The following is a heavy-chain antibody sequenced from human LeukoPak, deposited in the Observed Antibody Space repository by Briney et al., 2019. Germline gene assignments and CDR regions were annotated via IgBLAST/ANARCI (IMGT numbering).Heavy chain of an antibody. CDR1: GFTFSSYA. CDR2: ISGSGGST. D-gene: IGHD6-19*01. V-gene: IGHV3-23*01. J-gene: IGHJ4*02. CDR3: AKAVSSGWYSYFDY. Sequence: GGSLRLSCAASGFTFSSYAMSWVRQAPGKGLEWVSAISGSGGSTYYADSVKGRFAISRDNSKNTLYLQMNSLRAEDTAVYYCAKAVSSGWYSYFDYWGQGTLVTVSS.